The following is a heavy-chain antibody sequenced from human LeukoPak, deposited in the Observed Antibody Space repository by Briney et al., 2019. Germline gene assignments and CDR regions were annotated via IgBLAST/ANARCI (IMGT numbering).Heavy chain of an antibody. CDR3: ARDPWTNSDYDGFDY. D-gene: IGHD5-12*01. J-gene: IGHJ4*02. V-gene: IGHV3-30*02. CDR2: IRYDGSNK. Sequence: GGSLRLSCASSGFTFSSYGMHWVRQAPGKGLEWVAFIRYDGSNKYYADSVKGRFTISRDNANNSLYLQMNSLRAEDTAVYYCARDPWTNSDYDGFDYWGQGTLVTVSS. CDR1: GFTFSSYG.